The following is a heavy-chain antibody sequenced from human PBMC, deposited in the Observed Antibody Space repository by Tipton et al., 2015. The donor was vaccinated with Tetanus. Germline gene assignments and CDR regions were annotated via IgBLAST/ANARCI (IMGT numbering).Heavy chain of an antibody. CDR2: SWYDGTDT. CDR3: AREADCSGGSCFSGDFDN. Sequence: CAASGFIFSSYGIHWVRQAPGKGLEWVAVSWYDGTDTYYADSVKGRFTLSRDNSKNTLYLQMNSLRAEDTAVYYCAREADCSGGSCFSGDFDNWGQGIQVTVSS. D-gene: IGHD2-15*01. CDR1: GFIFSSYG. V-gene: IGHV3-33*01. J-gene: IGHJ4*02.